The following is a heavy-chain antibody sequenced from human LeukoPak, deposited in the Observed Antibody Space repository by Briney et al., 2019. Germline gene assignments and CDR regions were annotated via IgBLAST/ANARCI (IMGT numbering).Heavy chain of an antibody. CDR1: GFTFSSYG. CDR3: ARDGDGDYVFSYYFDY. D-gene: IGHD4-17*01. CDR2: IRHDGSNK. V-gene: IGHV3-30*02. J-gene: IGHJ4*02. Sequence: GGSLRLSCAASGFTFSSYGMHWVRQAPGKGLQWVAFIRHDGSNKKYADSVKGRFTISRDNSKNTLYLQMNSLRVEDTAVYYCARDGDGDYVFSYYFDYWGQGTLVTVSS.